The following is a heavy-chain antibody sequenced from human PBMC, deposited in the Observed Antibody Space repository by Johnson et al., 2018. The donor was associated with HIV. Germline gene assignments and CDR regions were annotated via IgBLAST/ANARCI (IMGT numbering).Heavy chain of an antibody. CDR1: GFTFSSYA. J-gene: IGHJ3*02. CDR3: ARDFVGGVPQGAFDI. D-gene: IGHD1-1*01. Sequence: QVQLVESGGGVVQPGRSLRLSCAASGFTFSSYAMHWVRQAPGKGLELVAVISYDGSNRYYTESVKGRFTISRDNSENTLYLQMNSLRAEDTAVYYCARDFVGGVPQGAFDIWGQGTMVTVSS. V-gene: IGHV3-30*04. CDR2: ISYDGSNR.